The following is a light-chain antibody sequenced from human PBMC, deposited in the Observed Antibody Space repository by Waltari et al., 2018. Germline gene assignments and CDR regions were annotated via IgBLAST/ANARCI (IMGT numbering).Light chain of an antibody. CDR3: QQYNSYSWT. CDR2: KAS. CDR1: QSISSW. V-gene: IGKV1-5*03. Sequence: DIQMTQSPSTLSASVGDSVTNTCRVSQSISSWLAWFQQKPGKGPNLLIYKASSLVSGVPSRFSGSGSGTLFTFIISSLQPDDFATYYCQQYNSYSWTFGQGTKVEVK. J-gene: IGKJ1*01.